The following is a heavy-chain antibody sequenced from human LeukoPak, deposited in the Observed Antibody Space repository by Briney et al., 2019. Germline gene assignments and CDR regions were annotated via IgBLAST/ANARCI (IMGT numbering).Heavy chain of an antibody. CDR1: GYTFTSYY. V-gene: IGHV1-46*01. CDR2: INPSGGST. D-gene: IGHD2-15*01. J-gene: IGHJ5*02. Sequence: GASVKVSCKASGYTFTSYYMHWVRQAPGQGLEWMGIINPSGGSTSYAQKFQGRVTMTRDTSISTAYMELSRLRSDDTAVYYCARVRSAAAVSWFDPWGQGTLVTVSS. CDR3: ARVRSAAAVSWFDP.